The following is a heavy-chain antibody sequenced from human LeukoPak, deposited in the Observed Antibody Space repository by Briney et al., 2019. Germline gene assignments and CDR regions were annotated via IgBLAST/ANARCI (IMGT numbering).Heavy chain of an antibody. V-gene: IGHV3-23*01. CDR1: GFTFSSYG. Sequence: PGGSLRLSRAASGFTFSSYGMSWVRQAPGKGLEWVSAMSSSDDGRYYAASVRGRFTISRDTSRSTLYLQMNSLRAEDAAVYYCAKAPVTSCRGAFCYPFDYWGQGTLVTVSS. J-gene: IGHJ4*02. CDR2: MSSSDDGR. CDR3: AKAPVTSCRGAFCYPFDY. D-gene: IGHD2-15*01.